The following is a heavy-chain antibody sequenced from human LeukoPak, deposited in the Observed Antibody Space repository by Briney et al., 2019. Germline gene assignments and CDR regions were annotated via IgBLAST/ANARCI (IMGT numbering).Heavy chain of an antibody. V-gene: IGHV3-48*04. D-gene: IGHD3-9*01. CDR2: ISSSSSTI. CDR3: ARGTFDWLSKVDY. J-gene: IGHJ4*02. Sequence: PGGSLRLSCAASGFTFSSYSMNWVRQAPGKGLEWVSYISSSSSTIYYADSVKGRFTISRDNAKNSLYLQMNSLRAEDTAVYYCARGTFDWLSKVDYWGQGTLVTVSS. CDR1: GFTFSSYS.